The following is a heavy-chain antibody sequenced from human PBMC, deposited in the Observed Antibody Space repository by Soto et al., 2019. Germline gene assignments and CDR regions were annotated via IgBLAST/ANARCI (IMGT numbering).Heavy chain of an antibody. D-gene: IGHD6-19*01. CDR2: IWYAGSNK. CDR3: ARDRQWLVGYQREPFAY. J-gene: IGHJ4*02. V-gene: IGHV3-33*01. CDR1: GFTFSSYG. Sequence: QVQLVESGGGVVQPGRSLRLSCAASGFTFSSYGMHWVRQAPGKGLEWVAVIWYAGSNKYYADSVKGRFTISRDNSQNTLYLQMNSLRAEDTAVYYCARDRQWLVGYQREPFAYWGQGTLVTVSS.